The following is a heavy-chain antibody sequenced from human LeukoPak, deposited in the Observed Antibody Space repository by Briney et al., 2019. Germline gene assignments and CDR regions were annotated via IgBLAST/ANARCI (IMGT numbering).Heavy chain of an antibody. J-gene: IGHJ3*02. CDR2: IYSGGST. V-gene: IGHV3-66*01. D-gene: IGHD2-2*01. Sequence: KSGGSLRLSCAASGFTVSSNYMSWVRQAPGKRLEWVSVIYSGGSTYYADSVKGRFTISRDNSKNTLYLQMNSLRAEDTAVYYCARGYCSSTSCHDAFDIWGQGTMVTVSS. CDR1: GFTVSSNY. CDR3: ARGYCSSTSCHDAFDI.